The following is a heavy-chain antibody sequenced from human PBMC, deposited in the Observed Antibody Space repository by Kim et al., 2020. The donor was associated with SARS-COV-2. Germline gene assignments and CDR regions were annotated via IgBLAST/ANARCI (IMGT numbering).Heavy chain of an antibody. J-gene: IGHJ4*02. D-gene: IGHD5-18*01. V-gene: IGHV3-30*18. CDR2: ISYDGSNK. Sequence: GGSLRLSCAASGFTFSSYGMHWVRQAPGKGLEWVAVISYDGSNKYYADSVKGRFTISRDNSKNTLYLQMNSLRAEDTAVYYCAKDGPDTAMVYVDYWGQGTLVTVSS. CDR3: AKDGPDTAMVYVDY. CDR1: GFTFSSYG.